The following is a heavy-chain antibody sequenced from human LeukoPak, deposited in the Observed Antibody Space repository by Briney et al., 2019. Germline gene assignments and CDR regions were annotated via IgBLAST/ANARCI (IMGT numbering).Heavy chain of an antibody. V-gene: IGHV4-61*01. CDR3: ARSRVWSVYWGYFDY. CDR1: GGSVSSGSYY. J-gene: IGHJ4*02. CDR2: VYHSRST. D-gene: IGHD3-3*01. Sequence: PSETLSLTCTVSGGSVSSGSYYWSWIRQPPGEGLEWIGYVYHSRSTNYNPSHKNRVTVSVDMAKNQISLKMSSVTAADTAVYYCARSRVWSVYWGYFDYWGQGILVTVSS.